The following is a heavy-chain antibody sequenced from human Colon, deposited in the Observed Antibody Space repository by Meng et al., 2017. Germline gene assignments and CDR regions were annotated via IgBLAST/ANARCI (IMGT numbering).Heavy chain of an antibody. D-gene: IGHD3-22*01. Sequence: ASVKVSCKASGYTFTGYYMHWVRQAPGQGLEWMGWINPNSGGTNYAQKFQGRVTMTRDTSISTAYMELRRLRSDDTAVYYCARDGVLRRYYYDSSGYYEYWYFDLWGRGTLVTVSS. V-gene: IGHV1-2*02. CDR2: INPNSGGT. J-gene: IGHJ2*01. CDR3: ARDGVLRRYYYDSSGYYEYWYFDL. CDR1: GYTFTGYY.